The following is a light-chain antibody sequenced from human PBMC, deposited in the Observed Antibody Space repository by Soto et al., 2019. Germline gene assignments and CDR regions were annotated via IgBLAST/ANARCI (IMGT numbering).Light chain of an antibody. V-gene: IGLV6-57*02. CDR2: ADN. CDR3: QSYDSSSHVV. J-gene: IGLJ2*01. CDR1: SGSIASNY. Sequence: NFMLTQPHSVSESPGKTVTISCTGSSGSIASNYVQWYQQRPGSAPTTVISADNQRPSGVPDRFSGSIDSSSNSASLTISGLKTEDEADYYCQSYDSSSHVVFGGGTKLTVL.